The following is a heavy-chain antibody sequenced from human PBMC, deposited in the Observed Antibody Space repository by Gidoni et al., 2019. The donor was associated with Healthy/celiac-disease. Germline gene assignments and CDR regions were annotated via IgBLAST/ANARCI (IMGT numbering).Heavy chain of an antibody. Sequence: EVQLVESGGGLVKPGGSLRLSCAASAFTFSSYSMNWVRQAPGKGLEWVSSISSSSSYIYYADSVKGRFTISRDNAKNSLYLQMNSLRAEDTAVYYCARDTQQLVQGEFDYWGQGTLVTVSS. CDR1: AFTFSSYS. D-gene: IGHD6-13*01. V-gene: IGHV3-21*01. CDR3: ARDTQQLVQGEFDY. J-gene: IGHJ4*02. CDR2: ISSSSSYI.